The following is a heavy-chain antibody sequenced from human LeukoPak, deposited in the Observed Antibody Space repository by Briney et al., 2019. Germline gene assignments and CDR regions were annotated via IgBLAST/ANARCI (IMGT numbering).Heavy chain of an antibody. V-gene: IGHV4-34*01. D-gene: IGHD3-10*01. CDR1: GGSFSGYY. J-gene: IGHJ6*02. CDR3: ASRVGYYYYYYGMDV. CDR2: INHSVST. Sequence: SETLSLTCAVYGGSFSGYYWSWIRQPPGKGLEWVGEINHSVSTNYNPSLKSRVTISVDTSKNQFSLKLSSVTAADTAVYYCASRVGYYYYYYGMDVWGQGTTVTVSS.